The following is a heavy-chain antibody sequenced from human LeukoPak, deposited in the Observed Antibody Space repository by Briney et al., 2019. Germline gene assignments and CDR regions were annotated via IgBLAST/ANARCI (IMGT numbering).Heavy chain of an antibody. CDR1: GDSISSYY. Sequence: PSETLSLTCTVSGDSISSYYWSWIRQPAGKGLEWIGRMYSSGTTHYSPSLKSRITMSVDTSKNQFSPRLSSVTAADTAVYYCAREGGSYRSFDYWGQGTLVTVSS. V-gene: IGHV4-4*07. CDR2: MYSSGTT. J-gene: IGHJ4*02. D-gene: IGHD1-26*01. CDR3: AREGGSYRSFDY.